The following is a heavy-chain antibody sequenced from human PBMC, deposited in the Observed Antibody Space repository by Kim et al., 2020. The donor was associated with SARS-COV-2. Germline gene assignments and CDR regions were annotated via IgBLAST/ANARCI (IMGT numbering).Heavy chain of an antibody. CDR1: GGSISSYY. CDR3: ARDAPFRYFDL. J-gene: IGHJ2*01. CDR2: IYYSGST. V-gene: IGHV4-59*13. Sequence: SETLSLTCTVSGGSISSYYWSWIRQPPGKGLEWIGYIYYSGSTNYNPSLKSRVTISVDTSKNQFSLKLSSVTAADTAMYYCARDAPFRYFDLWGRGTLVT.